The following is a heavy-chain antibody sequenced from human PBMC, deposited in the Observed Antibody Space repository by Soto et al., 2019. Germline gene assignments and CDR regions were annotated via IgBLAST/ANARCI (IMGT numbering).Heavy chain of an antibody. V-gene: IGHV4-59*01. CDR1: GGSISSYY. D-gene: IGHD2-15*01. CDR2: IYYSGST. J-gene: IGHJ4*02. CDR3: ATEANRHGAVVFEY. Sequence: PSETLSLTCTVSGGSISSYYWSWIRQPPGKGLEWIGYIYYSGSTNYNPSLKSRVTISVDTSKNQFSLKLSSVTAADTAVYYCATEANRHGAVVFEYWRQGSLVTVFS.